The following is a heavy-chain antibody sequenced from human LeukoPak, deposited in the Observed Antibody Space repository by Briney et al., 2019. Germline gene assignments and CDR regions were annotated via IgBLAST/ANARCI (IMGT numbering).Heavy chain of an antibody. J-gene: IGHJ5*02. Sequence: GGSLRLSCAASGFTFNTYSMSWVRQAPGKGLEWVSIISRASESIFYADSVKGRFTISRDNARNSLYLQMNGLRAEDTAVYYCARGATDVTRWFDPWGQGTRVTVSS. CDR1: GFTFNTYS. D-gene: IGHD1-1*01. CDR3: ARGATDVTRWFDP. CDR2: ISRASESI. V-gene: IGHV3-21*01.